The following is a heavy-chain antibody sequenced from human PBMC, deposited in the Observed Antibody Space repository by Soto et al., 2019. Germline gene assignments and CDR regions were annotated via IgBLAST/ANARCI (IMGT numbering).Heavy chain of an antibody. V-gene: IGHV1-69*12. CDR1: GDTFSSFA. Sequence: QVQLVQSGAEVKKPGSSVKVSCKASGDTFSSFAISWVRQAPGQGLEWMGGIIPIFRTPKYAQKFQGRVTITADEPMSTAYMELSSLRSDDTAVYYCARDKDREQLGGNYYYALDVWGQGTTVIVSS. J-gene: IGHJ6*02. D-gene: IGHD1-1*01. CDR3: ARDKDREQLGGNYYYALDV. CDR2: IIPIFRTP.